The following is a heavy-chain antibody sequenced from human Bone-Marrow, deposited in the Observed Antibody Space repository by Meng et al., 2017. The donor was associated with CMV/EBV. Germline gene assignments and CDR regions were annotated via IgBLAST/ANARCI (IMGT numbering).Heavy chain of an antibody. D-gene: IGHD6-19*01. J-gene: IGHJ4*02. V-gene: IGHV4-39*07. CDR2: IYYSGST. Sequence: GSLRLSCTVSGGSISSSSYYWGWIRQPPGKGLEWIGSIYYSGSTYYNPSLKSRVTISVDTSKNQFSLKLSSVTAADTAVYYCARDLLYSGADYWGQGTMVTVSS. CDR1: GGSISSSSYY. CDR3: ARDLLYSGADY.